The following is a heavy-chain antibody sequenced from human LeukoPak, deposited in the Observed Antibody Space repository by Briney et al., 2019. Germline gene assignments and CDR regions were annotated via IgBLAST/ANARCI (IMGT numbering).Heavy chain of an antibody. Sequence: SETLSLTCTVSGGSISSYYWSWIRQPAEKGLEWIGRIYTSGSTNYNPSLKSRVTISVDKSKNQFSLKLSSVTAADTAVYYCARGPVTIFGVVIIPDYFDYWGQGTLVTVSS. J-gene: IGHJ4*02. V-gene: IGHV4-4*07. D-gene: IGHD3-3*01. CDR1: GGSISSYY. CDR3: ARGPVTIFGVVIIPDYFDY. CDR2: IYTSGST.